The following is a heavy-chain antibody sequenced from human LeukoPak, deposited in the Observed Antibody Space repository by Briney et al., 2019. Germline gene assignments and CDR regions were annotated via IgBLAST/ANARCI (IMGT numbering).Heavy chain of an antibody. Sequence: SVKVSCKTSGGTFNNSAISWVRQTPGQGLEWLGGIMPLFGTAGYAQKFQGRVTITKDESTRTVYLELTSLTSDDMAVYYCARDVHGDYGSGWFDPWGQGTLVSVSS. CDR2: IMPLFGTA. V-gene: IGHV1-69*05. CDR1: GGTFNNSA. CDR3: ARDVHGDYGSGWFDP. D-gene: IGHD4-17*01. J-gene: IGHJ5*02.